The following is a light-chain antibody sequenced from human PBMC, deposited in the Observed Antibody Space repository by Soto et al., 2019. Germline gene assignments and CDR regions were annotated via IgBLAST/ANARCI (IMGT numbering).Light chain of an antibody. V-gene: IGLV2-23*01. J-gene: IGLJ3*02. CDR2: EDS. CDR3: CSYVGSSTMV. CDR1: SSDVGSSNL. Sequence: QSALTQPASVSGSPGQSITISCSGTSSDVGSSNLVSWYQQHPGKAPKVVIYEDSKRPSGVSDHFSGSKSGNTASLTISGLQTEDEADYYCCSYVGSSTMVFGGGTKLTVL.